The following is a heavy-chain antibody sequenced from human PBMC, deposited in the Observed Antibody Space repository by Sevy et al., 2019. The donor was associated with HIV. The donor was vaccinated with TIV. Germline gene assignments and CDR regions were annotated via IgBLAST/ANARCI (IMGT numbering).Heavy chain of an antibody. J-gene: IGHJ4*02. CDR3: ARDLEFYDNGDYGPAFMPDY. CDR1: GIIFTTSG. Sequence: GGSLRLSCAVSGIIFTTSGMHWVRQAPGKGLEWVALIWFDGSNTYYADSVKGRFTISRDIAKNTLHLQMNSLRGEDTAVYYCARDLEFYDNGDYGPAFMPDYWGQRTLVTVSS. D-gene: IGHD4-17*01. CDR2: IWFDGSNT. V-gene: IGHV3-33*08.